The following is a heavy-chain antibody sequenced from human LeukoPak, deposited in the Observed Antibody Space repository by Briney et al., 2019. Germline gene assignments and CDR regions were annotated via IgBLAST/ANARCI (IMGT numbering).Heavy chain of an antibody. CDR2: ISAYNGNT. Sequence: ASAKVSCKASGYTFTSYGISWVRQAPGQGLEWMGWISAYNGNTNYAQKLQGRVTMTTDTSTSTAYMELRSLRSDDAAVYYCARVNYYDSSGYYFVDYWGQGTLVTVSS. V-gene: IGHV1-18*01. D-gene: IGHD3-22*01. CDR1: GYTFTSYG. CDR3: ARVNYYDSSGYYFVDY. J-gene: IGHJ4*02.